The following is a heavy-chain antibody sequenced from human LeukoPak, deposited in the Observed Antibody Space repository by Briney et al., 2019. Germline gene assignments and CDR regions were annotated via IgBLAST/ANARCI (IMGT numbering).Heavy chain of an antibody. V-gene: IGHV3-23*01. CDR2: ISGSGGST. CDR3: AKVRYSYYYYYYMDV. D-gene: IGHD3-9*01. Sequence: GGSLRLSCAASGLTFSSYAMSWVRQAPGKGLEWVSAISGSGGSTYYADSVKGRFTISRDNSKNTLYLQMNSLRAEDTAVYYCAKVRYSYYYYYYMDVWGKGTTVTVSS. J-gene: IGHJ6*03. CDR1: GLTFSSYA.